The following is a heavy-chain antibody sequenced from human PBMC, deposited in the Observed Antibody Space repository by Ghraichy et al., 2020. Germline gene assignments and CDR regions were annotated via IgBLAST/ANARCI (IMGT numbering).Heavy chain of an antibody. J-gene: IGHJ4*02. CDR2: ISGSGGST. D-gene: IGHD2-15*01. Sequence: GESLNISCAASGFTFSSYAMSWVRQAPGKGLEWVSAISGSGGSTYYADSVKGRFTISRDNSKNTLYLQMNSLRAEDTAVYYCAKSIRWWELRYPFDYWGQGTLVTVSS. CDR1: GFTFSSYA. CDR3: AKSIRWWELRYPFDY. V-gene: IGHV3-23*01.